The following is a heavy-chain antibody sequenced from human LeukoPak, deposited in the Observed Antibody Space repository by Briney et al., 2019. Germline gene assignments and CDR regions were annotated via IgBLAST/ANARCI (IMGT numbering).Heavy chain of an antibody. CDR3: VRDISSWRIED. CDR1: GFTFNIYG. CDR2: ISPEGSNQ. J-gene: IGHJ4*02. V-gene: IGHV3-30*02. Sequence: PGGSLRLSCAASGFTFNIYGIHWVRQAPGKGLEWLAYISPEGSNQYYADSVKGRFTTSRDNSKNMLYLQMHSLRAEDTAIYYCVRDISSWRIEDWGQGTLATVAS. D-gene: IGHD2-15*01.